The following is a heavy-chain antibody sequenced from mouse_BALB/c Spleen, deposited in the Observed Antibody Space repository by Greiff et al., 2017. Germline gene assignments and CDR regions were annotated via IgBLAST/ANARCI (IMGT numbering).Heavy chain of an antibody. D-gene: IGHD4-1*01. CDR3: ARRGPLTGVFAY. CDR1: GFSLTSYG. J-gene: IGHJ3*01. Sequence: VKLMESGPGLVQPSQSLSITCTVSGFSLTSYGVHWVRQSPGKGLEWLGVIWSGGSTDYNAAFISRLSISKDNSKSQVFFKMNSLQANDTAIYYCARRGPLTGVFAYWGQGTLVTVSA. V-gene: IGHV2-2*02. CDR2: IWSGGST.